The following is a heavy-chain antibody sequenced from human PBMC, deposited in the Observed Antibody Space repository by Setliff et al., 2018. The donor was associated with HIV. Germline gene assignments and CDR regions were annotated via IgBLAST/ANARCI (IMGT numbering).Heavy chain of an antibody. V-gene: IGHV4-59*13. CDR2: IYYGGSA. CDR3: ARDFTYDNSGSLTGYGMDV. D-gene: IGHD3-22*01. CDR1: GGSISSYS. J-gene: IGHJ6*02. Sequence: PSETLSLTCSVSGGSISSYSWSWIRQVPGKGLEWIGNIYYGGSANYKPSLKSRVTISTDWHRNQFSLELRSVTTADTAVYYCARDFTYDNSGSLTGYGMDVWGQGTAVTVS.